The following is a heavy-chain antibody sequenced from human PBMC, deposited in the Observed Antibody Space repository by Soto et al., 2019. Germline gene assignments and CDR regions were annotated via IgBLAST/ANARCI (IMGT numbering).Heavy chain of an antibody. Sequence: GGSLRLSCAASGFTFSSYWMSWVRQAPGKGLEWVANIKQDGSEKYYVDSVKGRFTISRDNAKNSLYLQMNSLRAEDTAVYYCARDMAAGTIRRRFDPWGQGTLVTVSS. CDR1: GFTFSSYW. V-gene: IGHV3-7*05. J-gene: IGHJ5*02. D-gene: IGHD6-13*01. CDR3: ARDMAAGTIRRRFDP. CDR2: IKQDGSEK.